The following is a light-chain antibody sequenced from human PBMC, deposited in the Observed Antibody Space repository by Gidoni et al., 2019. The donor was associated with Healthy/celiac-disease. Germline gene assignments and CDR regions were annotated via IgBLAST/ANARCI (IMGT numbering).Light chain of an antibody. CDR3: MQALQTPRT. V-gene: IGKV2-28*01. J-gene: IGKJ3*01. Sequence: DIVMTQFPLSLPVTPGEPAPISCRSIQSLLHSNGYNYLDWYLQKPGQSPQLLIYLGSNRASGVPDRFSGSGSGTDVTLKISKVEAEDVGVYYCMQALQTPRTFGPGTKVDIK. CDR2: LGS. CDR1: QSLLHSNGYNY.